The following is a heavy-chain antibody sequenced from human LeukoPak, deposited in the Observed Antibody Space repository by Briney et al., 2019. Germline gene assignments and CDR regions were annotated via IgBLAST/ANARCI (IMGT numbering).Heavy chain of an antibody. D-gene: IGHD3-10*01. J-gene: IGHJ4*02. Sequence: GESLKISCEGSGYSFSNYWIAWVRQMPGKGLEWMGIIYPGDSDTRYSPSFQGRVTISADKSISTAYLQWSSLEGPDTAMYYCARHTSAVQTDYWGQGTLVTVSS. CDR1: GYSFSNYW. CDR2: IYPGDSDT. CDR3: ARHTSAVQTDY. V-gene: IGHV5-51*01.